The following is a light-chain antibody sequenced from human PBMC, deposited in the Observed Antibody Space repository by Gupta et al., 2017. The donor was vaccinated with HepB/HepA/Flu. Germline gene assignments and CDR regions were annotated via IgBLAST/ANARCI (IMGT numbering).Light chain of an antibody. CDR2: RDT. CDR3: QVWDSSAGVV. Sequence: SYELTQPVSVSMVPGQTASITCGAKDIESKNVHWYQQKPGQAPVLVIYRDTNRPSGIPERFSGSNSGNTATLTXSXAQAGDXADYYCQVWDSSAGVVFGGGTKLTVL. V-gene: IGLV3-9*01. CDR1: DIESKN. J-gene: IGLJ2*01.